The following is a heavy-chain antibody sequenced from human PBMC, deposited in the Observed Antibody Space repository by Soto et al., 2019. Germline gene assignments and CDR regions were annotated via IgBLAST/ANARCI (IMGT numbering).Heavy chain of an antibody. Sequence: QVQLVQSGAEVKKPGASVKVSCKASGYTFTSYGISCVRQAPGQGLEWMGWISAYNGNTNYAQKLQGRVPMTTDTSTRTAYMEIRSLRAEDTAVYYCARTRGSGSYSGVYSFEYWGQGSLVTVSS. D-gene: IGHD3-10*01. CDR1: GYTFTSYG. CDR3: ARTRGSGSYSGVYSFEY. V-gene: IGHV1-18*01. CDR2: ISAYNGNT. J-gene: IGHJ4*02.